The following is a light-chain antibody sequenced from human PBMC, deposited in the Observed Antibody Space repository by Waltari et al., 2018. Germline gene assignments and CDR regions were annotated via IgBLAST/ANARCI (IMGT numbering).Light chain of an antibody. CDR2: STN. J-gene: IGLJ3*02. CDR1: SGSVPSRNY. Sequence: TVVTQEPSLSVSPGGTVTLTCGLSSGSVPSRNYPSWYQQTPGQAPRTLIYSTNSRPSGVPGRFSGSILGNKAVLTITGAQADDESDYYCMLYMGNGIWVFGGGTRLTVL. CDR3: MLYMGNGIWV. V-gene: IGLV8-61*01.